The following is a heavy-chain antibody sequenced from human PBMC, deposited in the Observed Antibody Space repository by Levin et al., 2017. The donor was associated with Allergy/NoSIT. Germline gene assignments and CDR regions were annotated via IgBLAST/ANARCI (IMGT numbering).Heavy chain of an antibody. J-gene: IGHJ4*02. CDR3: AIHSGSYSFDY. CDR2: IYYSGST. Sequence: PGGSLRLSCTVSGGSISSYYWSWIRQPPGKGLEWIGYIYYSGSTNYNPSLKSRVTISVDTSKNQFSLKLSSVTAADTAVYYCAIHSGSYSFDYWGQGTLVTVSS. D-gene: IGHD1-26*01. CDR1: GGSISSYY. V-gene: IGHV4-59*08.